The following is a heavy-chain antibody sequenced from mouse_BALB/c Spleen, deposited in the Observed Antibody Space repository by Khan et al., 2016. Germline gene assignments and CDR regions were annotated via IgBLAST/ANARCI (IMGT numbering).Heavy chain of an antibody. Sequence: QVQLKQSGAELARPGASVKLSCKASDYTFTSYWMQWVKQRPGQGLEWIGAIYPGDGDTRYTQKFKGKATLTEDNSSSTAYMQLSRLPSEDYAVYYCSSYYGSSYDYFDYWGQGTTLTVSS. CDR2: IYPGDGDT. V-gene: IGHV1-87*01. CDR3: SSYYGSSYDYFDY. CDR1: DYTFTSYW. D-gene: IGHD1-1*01. J-gene: IGHJ2*01.